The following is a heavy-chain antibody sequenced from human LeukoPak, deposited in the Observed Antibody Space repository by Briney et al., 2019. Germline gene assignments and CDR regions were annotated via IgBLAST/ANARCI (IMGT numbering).Heavy chain of an antibody. D-gene: IGHD2-8*01. CDR1: GFTFSSYA. J-gene: IGHJ6*02. CDR3: ARDPDIVLMVYARTPYGMDV. CDR2: ISYDGSNK. Sequence: GGSLRLSCAASGFTFSSYAMHWVRQAPGKGLEWVAVISYDGSNKYYADSVKGRFTISRDNSKNTLYLQMNSLRAEDTAVYYCARDPDIVLMVYARTPYGMDVWGQGTTVTVSS. V-gene: IGHV3-30-3*01.